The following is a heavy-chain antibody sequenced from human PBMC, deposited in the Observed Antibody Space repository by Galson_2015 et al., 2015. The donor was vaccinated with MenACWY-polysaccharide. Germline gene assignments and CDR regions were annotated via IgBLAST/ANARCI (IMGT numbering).Heavy chain of an antibody. D-gene: IGHD3-10*01. J-gene: IGHJ4*02. CDR2: INSDGSIT. Sequence: SLRLSCAASGFTFTSNWMHWVRQAPGKGLVWVSRINSDGSITSYADSVKGRFTISRDNAKKMLYLQMNSLRDEDTAVYYCVRDRELYIWSQGTLVPVSS. V-gene: IGHV3-74*01. CDR1: GFTFTSNW. CDR3: VRDRELYI.